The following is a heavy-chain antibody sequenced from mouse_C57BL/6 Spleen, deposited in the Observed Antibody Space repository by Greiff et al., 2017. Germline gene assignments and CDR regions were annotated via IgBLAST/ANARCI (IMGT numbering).Heavy chain of an antibody. Sequence: EVKLVESGEGLVKPGGSLKLSCAASGFTFSSYAMSWVRQTPEKRLEWVAYISSGGDYIYYADTVKGRFTISRDNARNALYLQMSSLKSEDTAMYYCTRQHYYGSSYWYFDVWGTGTTVTVSS. CDR2: ISSGGDYI. J-gene: IGHJ1*03. CDR1: GFTFSSYA. V-gene: IGHV5-9-1*02. D-gene: IGHD1-1*01. CDR3: TRQHYYGSSYWYFDV.